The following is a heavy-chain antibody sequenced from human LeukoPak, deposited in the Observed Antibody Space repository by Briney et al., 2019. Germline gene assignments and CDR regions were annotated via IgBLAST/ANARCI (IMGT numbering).Heavy chain of an antibody. CDR3: AKDLVVGALDY. CDR1: GFTFSSYS. J-gene: IGHJ4*02. D-gene: IGHD1-26*01. V-gene: IGHV3-23*01. Sequence: GRSLRLSWAAAGFTFSSYSMTWIRQAPGKGLEWVSSISGSGGSTYYADSVKGRFTISRDNSRKMLFLQMNSLRADDTAVYYCAKDLVVGALDYWGQGTLVTVSS. CDR2: ISGSGGST.